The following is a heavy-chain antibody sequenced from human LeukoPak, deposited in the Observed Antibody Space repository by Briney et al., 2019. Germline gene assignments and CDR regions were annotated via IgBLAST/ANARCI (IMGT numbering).Heavy chain of an antibody. D-gene: IGHD3-10*01. V-gene: IGHV3-64*04. CDR1: GFTFSSYA. J-gene: IGHJ4*02. CDR3: ARTDIYYYGSGSSLDY. Sequence: GGSLRLSCSASGFTFSSYAMYWVRQAPGKGLEYVSAITSNGGSAYYADSVKGRFTISRDNAKNSLYLQMNSLRVEDTAVYYCARTDIYYYGSGSSLDYWGQGTLVTVSS. CDR2: ITSNGGSA.